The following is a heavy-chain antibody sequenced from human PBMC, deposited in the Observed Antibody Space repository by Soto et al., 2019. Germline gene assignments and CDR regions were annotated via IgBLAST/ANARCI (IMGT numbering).Heavy chain of an antibody. V-gene: IGHV3-23*01. D-gene: IGHD4-17*01. Sequence: EVQLLESGGGLVQPGGSLRLSCAASGFTFSTSGMSWLRQAPGKGLEWVSSISGSGDYTNYAGSVKGRFTISRDNSKNTLYLQINSLIAEDTAVYYCATHGGFDIWGQGTMVAVSS. J-gene: IGHJ3*02. CDR2: ISGSGDYT. CDR1: GFTFSTSG. CDR3: ATHGGFDI.